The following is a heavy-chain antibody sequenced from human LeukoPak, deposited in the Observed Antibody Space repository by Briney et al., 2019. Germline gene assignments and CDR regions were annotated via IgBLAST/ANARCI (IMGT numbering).Heavy chain of an antibody. J-gene: IGHJ6*03. V-gene: IGHV4-39*02. Sequence: SETLSLTCTVSAGSISSSDYYWGWIRQSPGKGLEWIGRISYSGNTYYNPSLKSRVTISVDTSKNHFSLRLSYVTAADTAVYYCSRLTHSYYSDTSGYYPYYYMDVWGEGTTVAVS. CDR3: SRLTHSYYSDTSGYYPYYYMDV. D-gene: IGHD3-22*01. CDR1: AGSISSSDYY. CDR2: ISYSGNT.